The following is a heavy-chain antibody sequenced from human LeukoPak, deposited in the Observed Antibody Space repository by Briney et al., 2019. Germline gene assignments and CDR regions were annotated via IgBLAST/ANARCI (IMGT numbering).Heavy chain of an antibody. J-gene: IGHJ4*02. D-gene: IGHD3-10*01. CDR3: ARSDNYGSGTFSPFDY. V-gene: IGHV4-59*08. CDR2: IYYSGST. Sequence: SETLSLTCTVSGGSISSYYWSWIRQSPGEGLEWIGYIYYSGSTSYKPSLESRVTISVDTSRNQFSLTLSSVTAADTAVYYCARSDNYGSGTFSPFDYWGQGTLVTVSS. CDR1: GGSISSYY.